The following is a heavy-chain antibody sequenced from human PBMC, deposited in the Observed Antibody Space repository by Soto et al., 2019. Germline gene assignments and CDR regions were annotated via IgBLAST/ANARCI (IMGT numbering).Heavy chain of an antibody. J-gene: IGHJ6*02. CDR3: ARLRRYGTKVRNGMDV. CDR1: GFTFSSYE. V-gene: IGHV3-48*03. CDR2: ISSSGSTI. D-gene: IGHD3-10*01. Sequence: GESLRLSCAASGFTFSSYEMNWVRQAPGKGLEWVSYISSSGSTIYYADSVKGRFTISRDNAKNSLYLQMNSLRAEDTAVYYCARLRRYGTKVRNGMDVWGQGTTVTVSS.